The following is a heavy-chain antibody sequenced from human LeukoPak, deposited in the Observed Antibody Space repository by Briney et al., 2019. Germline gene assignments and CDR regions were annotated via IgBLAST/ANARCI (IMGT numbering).Heavy chain of an antibody. CDR2: IYHSGST. V-gene: IGHV4-38-2*01. CDR1: GYSISSGYY. D-gene: IGHD5-18*01. Sequence: PSETLSLTCAVSGYSISSGYYWGWIRQPPGKGLEWIGSIYHSGSTYYNPSLKSRVTISVDTSKNQFSLKLSSVTAADTAVYYCARVSHPEKYSYGWDFDYWGQGTLVTVSS. J-gene: IGHJ4*02. CDR3: ARVSHPEKYSYGWDFDY.